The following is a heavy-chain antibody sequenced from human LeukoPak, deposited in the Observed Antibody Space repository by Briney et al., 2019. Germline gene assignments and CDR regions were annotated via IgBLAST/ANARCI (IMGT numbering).Heavy chain of an antibody. CDR1: CSSISSYY. CDR2: IHTSGGT. Sequence: SETMSLTKTAGCSSISSYYWSWIQQPAGKGLEWIGSIHTSGGTSYNPSLQSQVTMSVDTSNNQFSLQRSSVTAADTAVYYCARDRGYSYGYNWFDPCGQGTLVTVS. CDR3: ARDRGYSYGYNWFDP. J-gene: IGHJ5*02. D-gene: IGHD5-18*01. V-gene: IGHV4-4*07.